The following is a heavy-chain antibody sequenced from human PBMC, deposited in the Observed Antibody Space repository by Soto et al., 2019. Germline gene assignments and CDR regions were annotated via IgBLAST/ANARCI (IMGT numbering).Heavy chain of an antibody. V-gene: IGHV3-53*01. D-gene: IGHD3-9*01. CDR2: IYSGGNT. CDR1: GFTVSSTL. J-gene: IGHJ4*02. Sequence: GGSLRLSCAASGFTVSSTLMTWVRQAPGKGLEWVSLIYSGGNTYYADSAKGRFTISRDNSKNTLYLQMNSLRAEDTAVYYCATPGRDGYYNHFDYWGQGTLVTVSS. CDR3: ATPGRDGYYNHFDY.